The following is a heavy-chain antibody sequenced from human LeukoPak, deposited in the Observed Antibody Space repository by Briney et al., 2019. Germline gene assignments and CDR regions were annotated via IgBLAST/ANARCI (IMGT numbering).Heavy chain of an antibody. CDR2: MKQDGSEK. Sequence: GGSLRLSCAASGFTFSSYWMRWVRQAPGKGLEWVANMKQDGSEKYYVDSVKGRFTISRDNAKNSLYLQMNSLRAEDTAVYYCAREGGGLRYFDWLLPSYFDYWGQGTLVTVSS. CDR3: AREGGGLRYFDWLLPSYFDY. D-gene: IGHD3-9*01. V-gene: IGHV3-7*01. J-gene: IGHJ4*02. CDR1: GFTFSSYW.